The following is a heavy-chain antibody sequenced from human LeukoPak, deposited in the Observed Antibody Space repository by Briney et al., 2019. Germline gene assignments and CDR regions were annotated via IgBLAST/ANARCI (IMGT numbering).Heavy chain of an antibody. D-gene: IGHD6-13*01. Sequence: SVRVSCKASGGTFSSYAISWVRQAPGQGLEWMGGIIPIFGTANYAQKFQGRVTITADESTSTAYMELSSLRSEDTAVYYCAREDSGSSVHSEGFDYWGQGTLVTVSS. CDR3: AREDSGSSVHSEGFDY. J-gene: IGHJ4*02. V-gene: IGHV1-69*13. CDR2: IIPIFGTA. CDR1: GGTFSSYA.